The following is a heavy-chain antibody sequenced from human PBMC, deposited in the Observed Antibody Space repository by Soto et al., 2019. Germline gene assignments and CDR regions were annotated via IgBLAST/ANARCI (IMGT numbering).Heavy chain of an antibody. J-gene: IGHJ4*02. D-gene: IGHD6-13*01. Sequence: QVQLVQSGAEVKKPGSSVKVSCKASGGTFSSYAISWVRQAPGQGLEWMGGIIPIFGTANYAQKFQGRVTLTADESRSTAYMGLSSLSSEDTAVYYCARDGIGHSSSWYDYWGQGTLVTVSS. CDR2: IIPIFGTA. V-gene: IGHV1-69*01. CDR1: GGTFSSYA. CDR3: ARDGIGHSSSWYDY.